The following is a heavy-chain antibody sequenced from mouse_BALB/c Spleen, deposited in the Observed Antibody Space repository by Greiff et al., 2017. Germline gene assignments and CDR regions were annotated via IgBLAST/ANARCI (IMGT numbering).Heavy chain of an antibody. CDR2: INPSTGYT. CDR3: ARSQGMDY. Sequence: QVQLKQSGAELAKPGASVKMSCKASGYTFTSYWMHWVKQRPGQGLEWIGYINPSTGYTEYNQKFKDKATLTADKSSSTAYMQLSSLTSEDSAVYYCARSQGMDYWGQGTSVTVSS. CDR1: GYTFTSYW. J-gene: IGHJ4*01. V-gene: IGHV1-7*01.